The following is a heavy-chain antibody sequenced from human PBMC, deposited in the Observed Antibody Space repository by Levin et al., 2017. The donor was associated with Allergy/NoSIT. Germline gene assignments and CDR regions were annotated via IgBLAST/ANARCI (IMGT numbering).Heavy chain of an antibody. V-gene: IGHV1-2*02. Sequence: ASVKVSCKASGYTFTGYYMHWVRQAPGQGLEWMGWINPNSGGTNYAQKFQGRVTMTRDTSISTAYMELSRLRSDDTAVYYCARVAAAEDPPTDYWGQGTLVTVSS. J-gene: IGHJ4*02. CDR1: GYTFTGYY. D-gene: IGHD6-13*01. CDR3: ARVAAAEDPPTDY. CDR2: INPNSGGT.